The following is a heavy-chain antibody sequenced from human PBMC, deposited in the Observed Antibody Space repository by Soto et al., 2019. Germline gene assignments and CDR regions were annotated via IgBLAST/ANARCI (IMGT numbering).Heavy chain of an antibody. CDR3: AAGGGLPRYY. Sequence: SETLSLTCTVSGGSITSTSYYWGWIRQPPGKGLEWIGSIDYSGITYYNSSLKSRVTISVDRSKNQFSLKLSSVTAADTAVYYCAAGGGLPRYYWGQGTLVTVSS. CDR1: GGSITSTSYY. CDR2: IDYSGIT. D-gene: IGHD5-12*01. J-gene: IGHJ4*02. V-gene: IGHV4-39*07.